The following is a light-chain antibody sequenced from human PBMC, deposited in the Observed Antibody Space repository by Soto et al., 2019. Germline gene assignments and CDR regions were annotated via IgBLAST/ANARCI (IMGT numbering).Light chain of an antibody. Sequence: EIVLTQSPGTLALSPGERATLSCRASQSVSYSYLAWYQQKPGQAPRLLIYAASSRATGIPDRFSRSGSGTDFTLTISRLEPEDFAVYYCQQYGSSPPYTFGQGTKLEIK. CDR1: QSVSYSY. CDR2: AAS. CDR3: QQYGSSPPYT. J-gene: IGKJ2*01. V-gene: IGKV3-20*01.